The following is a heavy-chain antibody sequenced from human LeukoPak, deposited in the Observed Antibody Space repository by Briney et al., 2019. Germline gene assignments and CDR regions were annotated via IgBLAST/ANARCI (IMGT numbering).Heavy chain of an antibody. CDR3: AKHEGPYGSGSYPYDY. CDR1: GFTFSSYA. V-gene: IGHV3-23*01. J-gene: IGHJ4*02. CDR2: ISGSGGSST. Sequence: LSGGSLRLSCAASGFTFSSYAMSWVRQAPGKGLEWVSGISGSGGSSTYYADSVEGRFTISRDNPKNTLYLQMNSLRAEDTAVYYCAKHEGPYGSGSYPYDYWGQGTLVTVSS. D-gene: IGHD3-10*01.